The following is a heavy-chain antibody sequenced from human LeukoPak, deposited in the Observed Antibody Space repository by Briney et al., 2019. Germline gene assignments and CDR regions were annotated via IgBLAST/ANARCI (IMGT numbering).Heavy chain of an antibody. J-gene: IGHJ5*02. CDR1: GGTFSRYA. V-gene: IGHV1-69*05. CDR2: IIPIFGTA. CDR3: ASSTYYDFWSGYSRGLDP. D-gene: IGHD3-3*01. Sequence: SVKVSCKASGGTFSRYAISWVRQAPGQRLEWMGGIIPIFGTANYAQQFQDRVTITTDESTSTAYMALNSLISEDTAVYYCASSTYYDFWSGYSRGLDPWGQGTLVTVFS.